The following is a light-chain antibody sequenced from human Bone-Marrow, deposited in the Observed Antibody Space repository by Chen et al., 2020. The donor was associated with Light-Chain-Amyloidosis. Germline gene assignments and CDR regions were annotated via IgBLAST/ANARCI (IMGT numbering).Light chain of an antibody. CDR1: NIGSTR. Sequence: SYVLTQPSSVSVAPGQTDTTACGGNNIGSTRVHWYQQSPGQAPLLVVYDDSDRPSGITERLSGSNAGNTATLTISRVEAGDEADYYCQVWDRSSDRPVFGGGTKLTVL. J-gene: IGLJ3*02. CDR2: DDS. CDR3: QVWDRSSDRPV. V-gene: IGLV3-21*02.